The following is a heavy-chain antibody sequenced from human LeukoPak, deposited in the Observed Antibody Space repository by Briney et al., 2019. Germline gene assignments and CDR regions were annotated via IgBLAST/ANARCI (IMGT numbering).Heavy chain of an antibody. V-gene: IGHV1-2*02. CDR1: GYTFTGYY. D-gene: IGHD2-15*01. CDR3: ARTFVVYCSGGSCSSASHFDY. Sequence: GASVKVSCKASGYTFTGYYMHWVRQAPGQGLEWMGWINPNSGDTNYAQKFQGRVTMTRDTSISTAHMELSRLRSDDTAVYYCARTFVVYCSGGSCSSASHFDYWGQGTLVTVSS. J-gene: IGHJ4*02. CDR2: INPNSGDT.